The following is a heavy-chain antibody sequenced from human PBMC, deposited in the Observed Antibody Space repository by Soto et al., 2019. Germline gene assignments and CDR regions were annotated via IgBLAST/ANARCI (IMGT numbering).Heavy chain of an antibody. V-gene: IGHV3-33*03. CDR2: IWFDGRKE. CDR3: AKALRGGTYSWEYYYYGMYV. J-gene: IGHJ6*02. CDR1: GFTFSSYG. Sequence: QVQLVESGGGVVQPGTSLRLSCVASGFTFSSYGMHWVRQAPGKGLEWVGVIWFDGRKEYYADSVKGRFTVSRDNSRNTLFRQMDRPRAEDTAVYYCAKALRGGTYSWEYYYYGMYVWGQGTTVTVSS. D-gene: IGHD3-10*01.